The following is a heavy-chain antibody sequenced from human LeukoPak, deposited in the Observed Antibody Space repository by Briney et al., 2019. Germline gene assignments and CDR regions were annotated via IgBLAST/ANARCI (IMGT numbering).Heavy chain of an antibody. CDR2: IYTSGST. Sequence: PSETLSLTCTVSGGSISSGSYYWSWIRQPAGKGLEWIVRIYTSGSTNYNPSLKSRVTISVDTSKNQFSLKLSSVTAADTAVYYCARAYSGSYYMGYYYYYMDVWGKGTTVTVSS. D-gene: IGHD1-26*01. J-gene: IGHJ6*03. V-gene: IGHV4-61*02. CDR1: GGSISSGSYY. CDR3: ARAYSGSYYMGYYYYYMDV.